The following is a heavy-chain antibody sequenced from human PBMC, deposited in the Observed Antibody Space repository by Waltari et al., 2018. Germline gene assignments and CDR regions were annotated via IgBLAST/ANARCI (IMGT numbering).Heavy chain of an antibody. CDR2: ISSSSSYI. V-gene: IGHV3-21*01. J-gene: IGHJ4*02. Sequence: EVQLVESGGGLVKPGGSLRLSCAASGFTFSSYSMNWVRQAPGKGLEWVSSISSSSSYIYYADSVKGRFTISRDNAKNSLYLQMNSLRAEDTAVYYCARGGSGYGLFDYWGQGTLVTVSS. D-gene: IGHD5-12*01. CDR1: GFTFSSYS. CDR3: ARGGSGYGLFDY.